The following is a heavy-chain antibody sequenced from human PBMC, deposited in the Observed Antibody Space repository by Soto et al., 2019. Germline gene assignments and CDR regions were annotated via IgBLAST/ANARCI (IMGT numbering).Heavy chain of an antibody. D-gene: IGHD6-19*01. CDR2: IWYDGSNK. CDR1: GFTFSSYG. Sequence: GGSLRLSCAASGFTFSSYGMHWVRQAPGKWLEWVAVIWYDGSNKYYADSVKGRFTISRDNSKNTLYLQMNSLRAEDTAICYCVGEAKGWHSHGSVDVWAGGSMVTISS. CDR3: VGEAKGWHSHGSVDV. J-gene: IGHJ3*01. V-gene: IGHV3-33*08.